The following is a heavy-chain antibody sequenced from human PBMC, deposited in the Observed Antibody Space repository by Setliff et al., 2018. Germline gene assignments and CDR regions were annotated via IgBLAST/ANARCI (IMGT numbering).Heavy chain of an antibody. J-gene: IGHJ3*02. D-gene: IGHD5-18*01. V-gene: IGHV4-59*11. CDR1: GGSISSHY. CDR2: IYYSGST. CDR3: ARVPRFTDTRNAFDI. Sequence: SETLSLTCTVSGGSISSHYWSWIRQPPGKGLEWIGYIYYSGSTNYNPSLKSRVTISVDTSKNQFSLKLSSVTAADTAVYYCARVPRFTDTRNAFDIWGQGTMVTVSS.